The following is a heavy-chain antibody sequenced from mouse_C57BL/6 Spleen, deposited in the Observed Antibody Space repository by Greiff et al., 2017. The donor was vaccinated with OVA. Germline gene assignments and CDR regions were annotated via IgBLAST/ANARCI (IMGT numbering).Heavy chain of an antibody. CDR1: GYTFTSYW. CDR3: ARSDSAGYGGDY. V-gene: IGHV1-59*01. Sequence: VQLQQPGAELVRPGTSVKLSCKASGYTFTSYWMHWVKQRPGQGLEWIGVIDPSDSYTNYNQKFKGKATLTVDTSSSTAYMQLSSLTSEDSAVYYCARSDSAGYGGDYWGEGTTLTVSS. CDR2: IDPSDSYT. D-gene: IGHD3-2*02. J-gene: IGHJ2*01.